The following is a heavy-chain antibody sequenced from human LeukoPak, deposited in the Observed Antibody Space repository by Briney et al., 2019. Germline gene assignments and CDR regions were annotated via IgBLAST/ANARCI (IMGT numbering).Heavy chain of an antibody. CDR2: IIPILGIA. CDR1: GGTFSSYT. J-gene: IGHJ4*02. V-gene: IGHV1-69*04. CDR3: AREGSGSYYLVYYDY. D-gene: IGHD1-26*01. Sequence: ASVKVSCKASGGTFSSYTISWVRQAPGQGLEWMGRIIPILGIANYAQKFQGRVTITADKSTSTAYMELSSLRSEDTAVYYCAREGSGSYYLVYYDYWGQGTLVTVSS.